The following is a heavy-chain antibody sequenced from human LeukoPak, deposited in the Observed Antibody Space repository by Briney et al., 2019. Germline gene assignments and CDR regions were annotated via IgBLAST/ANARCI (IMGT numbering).Heavy chain of an antibody. J-gene: IGHJ4*02. D-gene: IGHD3-22*01. Sequence: GGSLRLSCGASGFTFSSYGMHWVRQAPGKGLEWVAVISSDGSNKYYADSVKGRFTISRDNSKNTLYLQMNSLRAEDTAVYYCAGPADYYDSSGYYYLDYWGQGTLVTVSS. CDR3: AGPADYYDSSGYYYLDY. CDR2: ISSDGSNK. CDR1: GFTFSSYG. V-gene: IGHV3-30*03.